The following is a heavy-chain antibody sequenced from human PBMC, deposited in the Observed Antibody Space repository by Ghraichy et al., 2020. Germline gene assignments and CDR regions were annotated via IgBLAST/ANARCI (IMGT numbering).Heavy chain of an antibody. J-gene: IGHJ4*02. CDR2: INDDGSEK. D-gene: IGHD3/OR15-3a*01. V-gene: IGHV3-7*01. CDR3: ARKGRTGDY. CDR1: GFTFSSYW. Sequence: LSLTCTASGFTFSSYWMNWFRQAPGKGLEWVGNINDDGSEKYYVDSVKGRFTISRDNAKNSMYLLMNNLRVDETAMYYCARKGRTGDYWGQGTLVTVSS.